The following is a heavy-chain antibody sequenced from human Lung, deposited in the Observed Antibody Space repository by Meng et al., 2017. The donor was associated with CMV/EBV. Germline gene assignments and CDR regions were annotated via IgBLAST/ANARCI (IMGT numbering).Heavy chain of an antibody. J-gene: IGHJ5*02. Sequence: SGASIGCTSYYWGWIRQAPGKGLEWIGSISYGGATHYNPSLKSRVSISLDKSRNQFSLRLNSVTAADTAMYYCAKAGETILVIVFDPWGQGTLVTVSS. D-gene: IGHD2-21*01. CDR3: AKAGETILVIVFDP. CDR1: GASIGCTSYY. V-gene: IGHV4-39*07. CDR2: ISYGGAT.